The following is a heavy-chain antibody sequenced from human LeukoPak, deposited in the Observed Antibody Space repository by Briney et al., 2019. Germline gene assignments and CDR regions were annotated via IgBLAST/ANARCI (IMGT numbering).Heavy chain of an antibody. CDR3: ARDSMVVVTIHDAFEI. D-gene: IGHD3-22*01. Sequence: ASVKVPCKASGYTFTSYGISWVRQAPGQGLEWLGGISAHNGKTDFSPRFHGRLILTTDTSTSTSYMELSSLRPDDAAVYFCARDSMVVVTIHDAFEIWGQGTRVTVSS. CDR1: GYTFTSYG. J-gene: IGHJ3*02. V-gene: IGHV1-18*01. CDR2: ISAHNGKT.